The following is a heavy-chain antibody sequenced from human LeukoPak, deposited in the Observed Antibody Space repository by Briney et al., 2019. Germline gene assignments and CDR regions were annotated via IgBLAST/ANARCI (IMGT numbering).Heavy chain of an antibody. Sequence: ASVKVSCKASGYTFTGYYMHWVRPAPGRGLEWMGWINPNSGGTNYAQKFQGRVTMTRDTSISTAYMELSRLRSDDTAVYYCARALERPDAFDIWGQGTMVTVSS. CDR2: INPNSGGT. D-gene: IGHD1-1*01. CDR3: ARALERPDAFDI. CDR1: GYTFTGYY. V-gene: IGHV1-2*02. J-gene: IGHJ3*02.